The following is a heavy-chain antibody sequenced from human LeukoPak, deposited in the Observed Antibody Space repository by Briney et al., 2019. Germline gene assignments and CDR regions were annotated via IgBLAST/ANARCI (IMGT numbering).Heavy chain of an antibody. Sequence: GGSLRLSCAASGFTFSSYWMHWVRQAPGKGLVWVSRINSDGSSTSYADSVKGRFTISRDNSKNTLYLQMNSLRAEDTAVYYCAKDTITMVRGVIIKGGYYYGMDVWGKGTTVTVSS. D-gene: IGHD3-10*01. CDR1: GFTFSSYW. CDR2: INSDGSST. J-gene: IGHJ6*04. CDR3: AKDTITMVRGVIIKGGYYYGMDV. V-gene: IGHV3-74*01.